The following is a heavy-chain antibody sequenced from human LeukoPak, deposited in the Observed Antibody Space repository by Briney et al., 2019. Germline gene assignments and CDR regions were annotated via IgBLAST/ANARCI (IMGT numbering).Heavy chain of an antibody. J-gene: IGHJ6*03. Sequence: PGGSLRLSCAASGFTFSSYWMHWVRQAPGKGLVWVSRINGDGSSTSYADSVKGRFTISRDNAKNTLYLQMNSLRAEDTAVYYCARGDIVVVPAARVYYYYYMDVWGKGTTVTVSS. D-gene: IGHD2-2*01. V-gene: IGHV3-74*01. CDR1: GFTFSSYW. CDR2: INGDGSST. CDR3: ARGDIVVVPAARVYYYYYMDV.